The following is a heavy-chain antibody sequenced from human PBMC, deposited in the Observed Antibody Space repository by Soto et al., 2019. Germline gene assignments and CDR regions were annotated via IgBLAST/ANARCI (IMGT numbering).Heavy chain of an antibody. CDR1: GFSLSTSGVG. CDR2: IYWDDDK. Sequence: QITLKESGPTLVKPTQTLTLTCTFSGFSLSTSGVGVGWIRQPPGKALEWLALIYWDDDKRYSPSLKSRLTITKDTSKNQVVLTMTNVDPVDTATYYCAHSRAGVLVPANWFDPWGQGTLVTVSS. D-gene: IGHD2-2*01. V-gene: IGHV2-5*02. J-gene: IGHJ5*02. CDR3: AHSRAGVLVPANWFDP.